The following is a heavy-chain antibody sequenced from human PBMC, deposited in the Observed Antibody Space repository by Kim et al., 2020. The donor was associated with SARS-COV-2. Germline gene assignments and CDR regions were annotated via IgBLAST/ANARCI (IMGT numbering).Heavy chain of an antibody. CDR2: INPNSGGT. CDR1: GYTFTGYY. J-gene: IGHJ4*02. CDR3: ARVWRSYYDFWSGYYDY. Sequence: ASVKVSCKASGYTFTGYYMHWVRQAPGQGLEWMGWINPNSGGTNYAQKFQGRVTMTRDTSISTAYMELSRLRSDDTAVYYCARVWRSYYDFWSGYYDYWGQGTLVTVSS. D-gene: IGHD3-3*01. V-gene: IGHV1-2*02.